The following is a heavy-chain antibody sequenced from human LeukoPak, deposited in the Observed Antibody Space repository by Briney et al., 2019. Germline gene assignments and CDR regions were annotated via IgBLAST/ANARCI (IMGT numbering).Heavy chain of an antibody. V-gene: IGHV3-74*01. CDR2: INPDGTVT. CDR1: GFTFNNYW. D-gene: IGHD6-19*01. Sequence: PGGSLRLSCAASGFTFNNYWMHWVRQAPGKGLVWVSPINPDGTVTTYADSVKGRFTISRDNAKNTLYLQINSLRAEDTAVYYCVRDSPSGFFDLWGRGTLVTVSS. CDR3: VRDSPSGFFDL. J-gene: IGHJ2*01.